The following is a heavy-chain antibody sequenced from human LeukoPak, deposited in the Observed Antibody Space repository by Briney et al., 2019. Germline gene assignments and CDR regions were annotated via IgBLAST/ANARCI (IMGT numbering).Heavy chain of an antibody. CDR2: ISANNGDT. CDR3: ARDWPTVIADY. J-gene: IGHJ4*02. D-gene: IGHD4-11*01. V-gene: IGHV1-18*01. Sequence: ASVKVSCKTSGYTFTSHGISWVRQAPGQGLEWMGWISANNGDTNYAQKMQGRLTMTTDTSTCTAFMELRSLSSDDTAIYYCARDWPTVIADYWGQGTLVTVSS. CDR1: GYTFTSHG.